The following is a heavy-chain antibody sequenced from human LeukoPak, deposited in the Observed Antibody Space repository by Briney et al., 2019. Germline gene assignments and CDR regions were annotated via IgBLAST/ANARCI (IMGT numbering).Heavy chain of an antibody. D-gene: IGHD3-22*01. J-gene: IGHJ4*02. Sequence: ASVKVSCKSSGYTFTSYYMHWVRQAPGQGLEWMGIINPSGGSTSYAQKFQGRVTMTRDTSTSTVYMELSSLRSEDTAVYYCAREGGQRPSGYYLVFASWGQGTLVTVSS. CDR3: AREGGQRPSGYYLVFAS. CDR1: GYTFTSYY. CDR2: INPSGGST. V-gene: IGHV1-46*01.